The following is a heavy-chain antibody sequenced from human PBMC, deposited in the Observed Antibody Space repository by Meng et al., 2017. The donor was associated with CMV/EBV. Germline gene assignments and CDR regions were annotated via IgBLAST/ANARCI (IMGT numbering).Heavy chain of an antibody. CDR1: GFSLSNARMG. CDR3: ARIGRYYDFWSGYQNWFDP. J-gene: IGHJ5*02. V-gene: IGHV2-26*01. Sequence: SGPTLVKPTETLTLTCTVSGFSLSNARMGVSWIRQPPGKALEWLAHIFSNDEKSYSTSLKRRLTISKDTSKSQVVLTMTNMDPVDTATYYCARIGRYYDFWSGYQNWFDPWGQGTLVTVSS. D-gene: IGHD3-3*01. CDR2: IFSNDEK.